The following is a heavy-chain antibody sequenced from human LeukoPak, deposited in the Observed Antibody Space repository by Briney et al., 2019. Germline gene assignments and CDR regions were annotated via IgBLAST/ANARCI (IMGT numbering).Heavy chain of an antibody. J-gene: IGHJ1*01. Sequence: ASVKVSCKVSGYTLTELSMHWVRQAPGKGLEWMGGFDPEDGETIYAQKFQGRVTMTEDTSTDTAYMELSSLRSEDTAVYYCAPTRRLVVHCSSTSCYAERIAVAYFQHWGQGTLVTVSS. CDR2: FDPEDGET. V-gene: IGHV1-24*01. CDR1: GYTLTELS. D-gene: IGHD2-2*01. CDR3: APTRRLVVHCSSTSCYAERIAVAYFQH.